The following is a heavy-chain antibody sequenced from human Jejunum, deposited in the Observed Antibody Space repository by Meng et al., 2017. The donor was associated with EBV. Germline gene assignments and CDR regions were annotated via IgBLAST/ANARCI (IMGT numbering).Heavy chain of an antibody. CDR1: GASMNDRNYF. D-gene: IGHD2-8*02. Sequence: LLLQESGPGLVKPSELLSLTCNVSGASMNDRNYFWAWIRQPPGKGLEWIGNTYSSANTYYNPSLKSRVTISVDTSKNQFSLKLISVTAADTAVYFCARHDCPGAVCLGPFDSWGQGILVTVSS. J-gene: IGHJ4*02. CDR3: ARHDCPGAVCLGPFDS. CDR2: TYSSANT. V-gene: IGHV4-39*01.